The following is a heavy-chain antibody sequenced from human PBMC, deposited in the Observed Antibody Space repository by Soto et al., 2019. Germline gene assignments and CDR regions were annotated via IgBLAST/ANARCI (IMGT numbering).Heavy chain of an antibody. CDR2: IYPGDSDT. CDR3: ARHHSRITMVRGADYGMGV. CDR1: GYSFTSYW. Sequence: PGESLKISCKGSGYSFTSYWIGWVRQMPGKGLEWMGIIYPGDSDTRYSPSFQGQVTISADKSISTAYLQRSSLKASDTAMYYCARHHSRITMVRGADYGMGVWGQGTTVTVSS. J-gene: IGHJ6*02. V-gene: IGHV5-51*01. D-gene: IGHD3-10*01.